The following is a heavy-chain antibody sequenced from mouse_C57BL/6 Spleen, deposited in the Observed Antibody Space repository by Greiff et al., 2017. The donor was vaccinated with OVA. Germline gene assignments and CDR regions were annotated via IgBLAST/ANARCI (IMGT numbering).Heavy chain of an antibody. D-gene: IGHD3-2*02. CDR2: IYPGDGDT. CDR3: ARVRDSSGYGFAY. V-gene: IGHV1-82*01. Sequence: VQLQQSGPELVKPGASVKISCKASGYAFRSSWMNWVKQRPGKGLEWIGRIYPGDGDTNYNGKFKGKATLTADKSSSTAYMQLSSLTSEDSAVYFCARVRDSSGYGFAYWGQGTLVTVSA. J-gene: IGHJ3*01. CDR1: GYAFRSSW.